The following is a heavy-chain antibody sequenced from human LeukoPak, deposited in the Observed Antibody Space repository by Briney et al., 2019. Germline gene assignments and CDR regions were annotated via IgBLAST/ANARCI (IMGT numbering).Heavy chain of an antibody. CDR3: ARDLHGPFDN. CDR2: INPNSGGT. J-gene: IGHJ4*02. D-gene: IGHD3/OR15-3a*01. CDR1: GYTFTTYN. Sequence: ASVKVSCKASGYTFTTYNINWVRQAPGQGLEWMGWINPNSGGTNYAQKFQGRVNMTRDKSISTAYMELSRLRSDDTAVFYCARDLHGPFDNWGQGTLVTVSS. V-gene: IGHV1-2*02.